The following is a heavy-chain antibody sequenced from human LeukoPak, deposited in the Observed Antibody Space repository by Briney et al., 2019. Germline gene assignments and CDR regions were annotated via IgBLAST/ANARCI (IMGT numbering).Heavy chain of an antibody. J-gene: IGHJ4*02. Sequence: SETLSLTCAVYGGSFSGYYWSWIRQPPGKGLEWIGEINHSGSTNYNPSLKSRVTISVDTSENQFSLKLSSVTAAGTAVYYCARGLGNCSSTSCYHPGKYYFDYWGQGTLVTVSS. CDR1: GGSFSGYY. V-gene: IGHV4-34*01. CDR2: INHSGST. D-gene: IGHD2-2*01. CDR3: ARGLGNCSSTSCYHPGKYYFDY.